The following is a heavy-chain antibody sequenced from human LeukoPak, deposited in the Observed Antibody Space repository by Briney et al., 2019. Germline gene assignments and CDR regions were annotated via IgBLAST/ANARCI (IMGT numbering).Heavy chain of an antibody. Sequence: PPETLSLTCTVSGGSISSYYWSWIRQPAGKGLEWIGRIYTSGSTNYNPSLKSRVTMSVDTSKNQFSLKLSSVTAADTAVYYCARGGYDVLTGYYKLDYWGQGTLVTVSS. CDR2: IYTSGST. D-gene: IGHD3-9*01. J-gene: IGHJ4*02. CDR3: ARGGYDVLTGYYKLDY. V-gene: IGHV4-4*07. CDR1: GGSISSYY.